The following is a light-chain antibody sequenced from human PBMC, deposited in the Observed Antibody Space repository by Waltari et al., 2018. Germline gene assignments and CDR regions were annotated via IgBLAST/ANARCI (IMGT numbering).Light chain of an antibody. J-gene: IGLJ2*01. CDR3: AALDDNLNGAV. Sequence: QSVLSQTPSISATHGQRVSISCSGSSFNVGFSYVSWYQVFPGTAPKLLIYKGNQRPAGVPDRFSGSRSGTSASLAISELRSEDEASYYCAALDDNLNGAVFGGGTKLTVL. CDR2: KGN. V-gene: IGLV1-47*01. CDR1: SFNVGFSY.